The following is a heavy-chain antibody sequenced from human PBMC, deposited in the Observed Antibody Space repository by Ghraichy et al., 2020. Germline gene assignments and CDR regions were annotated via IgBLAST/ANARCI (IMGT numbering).Heavy chain of an antibody. CDR1: GGSISSSNW. V-gene: IGHV4-4*02. Sequence: SETLSLTCAVSGGSISSSNWWSWVRQPPGKGLEWIGEIYHSGSTNYNPSLKSRVTISVDKSKNQFSLKLSSVTAADTAVYYCARGCVAAAGIINWFDPWGQGTLVTVSS. D-gene: IGHD6-13*01. J-gene: IGHJ5*02. CDR2: IYHSGST. CDR3: ARGCVAAAGIINWFDP.